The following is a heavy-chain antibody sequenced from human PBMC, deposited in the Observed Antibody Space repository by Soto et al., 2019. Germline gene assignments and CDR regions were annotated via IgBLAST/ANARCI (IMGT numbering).Heavy chain of an antibody. CDR2: IIPILGIA. J-gene: IGHJ6*02. D-gene: IGHD2-21*01. CDR3: ARVSGLKVYYSFGMDV. V-gene: IGHV1-69*02. Sequence: QVQLVQSGAEVKKPGSSVKVSCKASGGTFSSYTISWVRHAPGQGLEWMGRIIPILGIANYAQKFQGRVTITADKSTSTAYMELSSLRSEDTAVYYCARVSGLKVYYSFGMDVWGQGTTVTVSS. CDR1: GGTFSSYT.